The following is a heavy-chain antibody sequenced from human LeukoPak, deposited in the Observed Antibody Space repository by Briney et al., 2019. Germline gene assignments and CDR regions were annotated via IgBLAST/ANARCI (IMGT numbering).Heavy chain of an antibody. CDR1: GFTFSSYG. CDR3: AKDRRYSGSPYYFDY. CDR2: IRYDGSNK. J-gene: IGHJ4*02. V-gene: IGHV3-30*02. Sequence: GGSLRLSCAASGFTFSSYGMHWVRQAPGKGLEWVAFIRYDGSNKYYADSVKGRFTISRDNSKNTLYLQMNSLRAEDTAVYYCAKDRRYSGSPYYFDYWGQGTLVTVSS. D-gene: IGHD1-26*01.